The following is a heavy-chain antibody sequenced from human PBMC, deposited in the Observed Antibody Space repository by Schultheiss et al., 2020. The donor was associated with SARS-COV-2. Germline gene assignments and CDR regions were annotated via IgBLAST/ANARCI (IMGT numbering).Heavy chain of an antibody. CDR3: ARDFTYCGGDCYPYYFDY. V-gene: IGHV3-23*01. D-gene: IGHD2-21*01. J-gene: IGHJ4*02. CDR2: ISGSGGST. Sequence: GESLKISCAASGFTFSVYTMSWVRQAPGRGLEWVSAISGSGGSTFYADSVKGRFTISRDNAKNSLYLQMNSLRAEDTAVYYCARDFTYCGGDCYPYYFDYWGQGTLVTVSS. CDR1: GFTFSVYT.